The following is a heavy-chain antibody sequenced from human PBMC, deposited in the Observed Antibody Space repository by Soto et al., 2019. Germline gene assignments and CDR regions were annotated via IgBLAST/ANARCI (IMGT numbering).Heavy chain of an antibody. D-gene: IGHD6-13*01. Sequence: ASVKVSCKASGYTFTSYCISWVRQAPGQGLEWMGWISAYNGNTNYAQKLQGRVTMTTDTSTSTAYMELRSLRSDDTAVYYCARTSIVAAGTNYNYWGQGTLVTVSS. CDR2: ISAYNGNT. V-gene: IGHV1-18*01. J-gene: IGHJ4*02. CDR3: ARTSIVAAGTNYNY. CDR1: GYTFTSYC.